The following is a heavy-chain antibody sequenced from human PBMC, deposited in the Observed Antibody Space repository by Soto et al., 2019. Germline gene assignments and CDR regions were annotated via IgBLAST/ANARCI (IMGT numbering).Heavy chain of an antibody. Sequence: QVQLQESGPGLVKPSETLSLTCTVSGGSISSYYWSWIRQPPGKGLEWIGYIYYSGSTNYNPSLKSRANISVDTSKNQFSLKLRSVTAADTAVYYCARRWGPTFDFWGQGTLVTVSS. V-gene: IGHV4-59*01. CDR3: ARRWGPTFDF. CDR2: IYYSGST. D-gene: IGHD1-26*01. CDR1: GGSISSYY. J-gene: IGHJ4*02.